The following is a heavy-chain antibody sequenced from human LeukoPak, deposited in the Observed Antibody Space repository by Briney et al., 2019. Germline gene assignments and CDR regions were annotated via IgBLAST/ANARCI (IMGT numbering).Heavy chain of an antibody. CDR1: GFTFSGSA. CDR3: TRHREGYYYDSSGLDY. V-gene: IGHV3-73*01. J-gene: IGHJ4*02. CDR2: IRSKPNSYAT. Sequence: PGGSLRLSCAASGFTFSGSAMHWVRQASGKGLEWVGRIRSKPNSYATAYAASVKDRFTISRDDSKNMAYLQMNSLKTEDTAVYYCTRHREGYYYDSSGLDYWGRGTLVTVSS. D-gene: IGHD3-22*01.